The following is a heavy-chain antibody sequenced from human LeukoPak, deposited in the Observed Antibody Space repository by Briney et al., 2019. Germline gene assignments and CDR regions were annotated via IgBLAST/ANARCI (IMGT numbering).Heavy chain of an antibody. CDR2: IKPTSGGT. V-gene: IGHV1-2*02. CDR1: GYTFTGYY. Sequence: EASVRVSCKASGYTFTGYYIHWVRQAPGQGLEWMGWIKPTSGGTSYAQNLQGRVTMTRDTSINTAYMELSGLRSDDTAVYYCARVREWEEISGAIPDYFDYWGQGTLVTVSS. J-gene: IGHJ4*02. CDR3: ARVREWEEISGAIPDYFDY. D-gene: IGHD3-3*01.